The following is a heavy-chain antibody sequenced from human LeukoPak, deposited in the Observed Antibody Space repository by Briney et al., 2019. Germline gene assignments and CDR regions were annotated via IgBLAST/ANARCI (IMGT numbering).Heavy chain of an antibody. V-gene: IGHV4-34*01. CDR2: INHSGST. CDR1: GGSFSGYY. CDR3: ARLAQGIAARPGENDPRPHRRPFDY. D-gene: IGHD6-6*01. J-gene: IGHJ4*02. Sequence: SETLSLTCAVYGGSFSGYYWSWIRQPPGKGLEWIGEINHSGSTNYNPSLKSRVTISVDTSKNQFSLKLSSVTAADTAVYYCARLAQGIAARPGENDPRPHRRPFDYWGQGTLVTVSS.